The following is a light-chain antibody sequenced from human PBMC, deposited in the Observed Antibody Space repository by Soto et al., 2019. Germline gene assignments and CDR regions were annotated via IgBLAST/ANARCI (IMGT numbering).Light chain of an antibody. J-gene: IGKJ2*01. CDR3: QQYGDSPMYT. Sequence: EIVLTQSPGTLSLSPGERATLSCRASQSVSSSSLAWYQQKPGQAPRLLMFGASNRASGIPDRFSGSGSGTDFTLTISRREHEDLAVYYCQQYGDSPMYTFGRGTKLEIK. V-gene: IGKV3-20*01. CDR1: QSVSSSS. CDR2: GAS.